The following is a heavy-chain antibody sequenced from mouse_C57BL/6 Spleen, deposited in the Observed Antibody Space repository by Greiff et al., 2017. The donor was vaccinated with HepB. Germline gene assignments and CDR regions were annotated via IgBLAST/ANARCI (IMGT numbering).Heavy chain of an antibody. CDR1: GFTFSSYA. CDR3: ARDTSNYGAMDY. J-gene: IGHJ4*01. Sequence: EVKVVESGGGLVKPGGSLKLSCAASGFTFSSYAMSWVRQTPEKRLEWVATISDGGSYTYYPDNVKGRFTISRDNAKNNLYLQMSHLKSEDTAMYYCARDTSNYGAMDYWGQGTSVTVSS. V-gene: IGHV5-4*01. D-gene: IGHD2-5*01. CDR2: ISDGGSYT.